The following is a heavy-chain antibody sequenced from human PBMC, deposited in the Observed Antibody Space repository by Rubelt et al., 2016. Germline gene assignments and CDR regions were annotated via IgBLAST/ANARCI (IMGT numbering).Heavy chain of an antibody. J-gene: IGHJ4*02. Sequence: QVQLQQWGAGLLKPSETLSLTCAVYGGSFSGYYWSWIRQPPGKGLAWIGEINHSGSTNYNPSLKSRVTRSVDTSKNQFSLKLSSVTAADTAVYYCARVSGWYRAPGQDFDYWGQGTLVTVSS. V-gene: IGHV4-34*01. CDR1: GGSFSGYY. D-gene: IGHD6-19*01. CDR3: ARVSGWYRAPGQDFDY. CDR2: INHSGST.